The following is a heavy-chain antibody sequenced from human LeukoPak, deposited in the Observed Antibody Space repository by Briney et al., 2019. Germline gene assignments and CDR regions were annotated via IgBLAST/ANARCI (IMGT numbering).Heavy chain of an antibody. J-gene: IGHJ4*02. CDR1: GYTFTSYY. V-gene: IGHV1-46*03. Sequence: ASAKVSCKASGYTFTSYYMHWVRQAPRQGLEWMGIINPTGGSPSYAQHSQGRVPMTRDTSTSTVYMELSSLRSEDTAVYYCARATDDYDPFFRFDYWGQGALVTVSS. CDR3: ARATDDYDPFFRFDY. CDR2: INPTGGSP. D-gene: IGHD4-17*01.